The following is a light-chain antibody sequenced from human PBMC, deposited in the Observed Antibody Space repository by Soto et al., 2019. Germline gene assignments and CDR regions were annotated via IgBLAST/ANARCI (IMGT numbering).Light chain of an antibody. V-gene: IGKV3-11*01. CDR1: QSVTTF. CDR2: DAS. J-gene: IGKJ4*01. CDR3: QQYSSSPALT. Sequence: EIVLTQSPGTLSLSPGERATLSCRASQSVTTFLAWYQQKPDQAPRLLIYDASTRATDIPARFSGSGSETDFTLTISSLQAEDVAVYYCQQYSSSPALTFGGGTKVDIK.